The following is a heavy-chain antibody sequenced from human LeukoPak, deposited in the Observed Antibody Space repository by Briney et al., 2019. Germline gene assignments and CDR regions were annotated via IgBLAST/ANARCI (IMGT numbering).Heavy chain of an antibody. J-gene: IGHJ3*02. Sequence: GGSLRLSCAASGFTFSSYGMHWVRQAPGKGLEWVAVISYDGSNKYYADSVKGRFTISRDNSKNTLYLQMNSLRAEDTAVYYCARELDSGSSPDAFDIWGQGTMVTVSS. V-gene: IGHV3-30*03. CDR2: ISYDGSNK. CDR3: ARELDSGSSPDAFDI. D-gene: IGHD1-26*01. CDR1: GFTFSSYG.